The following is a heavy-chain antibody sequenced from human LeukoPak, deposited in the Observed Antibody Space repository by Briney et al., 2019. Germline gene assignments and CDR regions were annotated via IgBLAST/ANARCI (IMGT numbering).Heavy chain of an antibody. CDR1: GFTFSRYW. J-gene: IGHJ4*02. D-gene: IGHD6-19*01. CDR2: IKQDVVQK. CDR3: ARQLSGWYDADPY. V-gene: IGHV3-7*05. Sequence: GGSLRLSCAASGFTFSRYWMSWVRQAPGKGLEWVANIKQDVVQKHYVDSVKGRFTISRDNAKNSLYLQMNSLRAEDTAMYYCARQLSGWYDADPYWGQGTLVTVSS.